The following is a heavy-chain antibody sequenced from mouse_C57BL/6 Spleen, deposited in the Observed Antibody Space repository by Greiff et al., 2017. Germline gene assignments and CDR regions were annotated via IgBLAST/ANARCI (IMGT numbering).Heavy chain of an antibody. CDR2: IYYSGTI. CDR3: ARAGSYDGYSFDY. J-gene: IGHJ2*01. D-gene: IGHD2-3*01. CDR1: GISITTGNYR. V-gene: IGHV3-5*01. Sequence: EVKLVESGPGLVKPSQTVFLTCTVTGISITTGNYRWSWIRQFPGNKLEWIGYIYYSGTITYNPSLTSRTTITRDTPKNQFFLEMNSLTAEDTATYYCARAGSYDGYSFDYWGQGTTLTVSS.